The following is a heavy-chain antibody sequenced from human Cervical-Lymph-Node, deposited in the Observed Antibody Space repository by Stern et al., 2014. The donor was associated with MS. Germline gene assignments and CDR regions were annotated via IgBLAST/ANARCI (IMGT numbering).Heavy chain of an antibody. Sequence: QMQLVQSGAEVKKPGASVKVSCKASGYSFTDFNTHWVRQAPGQGLEWMGRISPHTGGAKYAQKFQGRVTMTRDTSITTAYMELDRLTSDDTAVYYCATDGGSSFQMDVWGQGTTVTVSS. CDR1: GYSFTDFN. CDR3: ATDGGSSFQMDV. D-gene: IGHD6-13*01. CDR2: ISPHTGGA. J-gene: IGHJ6*02. V-gene: IGHV1-2*06.